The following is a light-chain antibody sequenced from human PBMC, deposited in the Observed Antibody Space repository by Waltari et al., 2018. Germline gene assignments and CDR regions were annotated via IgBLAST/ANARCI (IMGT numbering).Light chain of an antibody. CDR2: GTS. Sequence: IVLTQSPGTWSLSPGEGATLSSRPSQIVGSPFLAWYQQRPGQAPRLLIYGTSNRATGIPDRFSGSGSGTDFTLTISRLEPEDFAVYYCQQYDSSPSIYTFGPGTKVDVK. CDR1: QIVGSPF. J-gene: IGKJ3*01. V-gene: IGKV3-20*01. CDR3: QQYDSSPSIYT.